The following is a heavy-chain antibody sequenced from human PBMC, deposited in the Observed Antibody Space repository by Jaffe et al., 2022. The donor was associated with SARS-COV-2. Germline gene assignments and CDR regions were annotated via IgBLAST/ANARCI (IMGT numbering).Heavy chain of an antibody. D-gene: IGHD3-10*01. CDR2: ISAGGDST. CDR1: GFTFSSYA. J-gene: IGHJ5*02. CDR3: AKDFYYASGSPTGAYNWFDP. Sequence: EVQLVESGGGLVQPGGSLRISCAASGFTFSSYAMTWVRQAPGKGLEWVSVISAGGDSTFYADSVKGRFTISRDNSKNTLYLQMNSLRAEDTAVYYCAKDFYYASGSPTGAYNWFDPWGQGTLVTVSS. V-gene: IGHV3-23*04.